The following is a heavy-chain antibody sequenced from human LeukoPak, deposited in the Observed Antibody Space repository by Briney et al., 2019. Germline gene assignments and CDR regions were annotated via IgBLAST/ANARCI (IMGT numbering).Heavy chain of an antibody. CDR1: GGSISSYY. V-gene: IGHV4-59*01. D-gene: IGHD1-26*01. J-gene: IGHJ5*02. CDR3: ARDREPLGKGLFDP. CDR2: IYYSGST. Sequence: SETLSLTCTVSGGSISSYYWSWIRQPPGKGLEWIGYIYYSGSTNYNPSLKGRVTISVDTSKNQFSLKLSSVTAADTAVYYCARDREPLGKGLFDPWGQGTLVTVSS.